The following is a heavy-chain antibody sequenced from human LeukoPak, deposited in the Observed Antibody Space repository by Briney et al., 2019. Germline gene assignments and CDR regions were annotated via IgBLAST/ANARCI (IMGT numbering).Heavy chain of an antibody. Sequence: GASVKVSCKASGYTFTSYGISWVRQAPGQGLEWMGRISAYNGNTNYAQKLQGRVTMTTDTSTSTAYMELRSLRSDDTAVYYCAREGPSITMVRGVTPMDWFDPWGQGTLVTVSS. CDR3: AREGPSITMVRGVTPMDWFDP. CDR1: GYTFTSYG. V-gene: IGHV1-18*04. D-gene: IGHD3-10*01. CDR2: ISAYNGNT. J-gene: IGHJ5*02.